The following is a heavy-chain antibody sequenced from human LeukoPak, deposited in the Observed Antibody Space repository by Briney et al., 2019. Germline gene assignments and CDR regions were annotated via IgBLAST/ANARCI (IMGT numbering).Heavy chain of an antibody. J-gene: IGHJ4*02. V-gene: IGHV4-59*12. D-gene: IGHD4-11*01. CDR1: GGSISSYY. CDR3: AREWQYQFDY. CDR2: IYYSGST. Sequence: SETLSLTCTVSGGSISSYYWSWIRQPPGKGLEWIGYIYYSGSTNYNPSLKSRVTISVDTSRNHFSLKVTSVTAADTAVYYCAREWQYQFDYWGQGRLVTISS.